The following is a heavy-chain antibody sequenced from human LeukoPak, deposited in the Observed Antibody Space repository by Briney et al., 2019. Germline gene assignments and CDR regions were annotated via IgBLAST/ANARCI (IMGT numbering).Heavy chain of an antibody. CDR1: GCSISSSSYN. D-gene: IGHD6-19*01. V-gene: IGHV4-39*01. J-gene: IGHJ4*02. CDR3: ARQNGSCWDFDS. Sequence: SETLSLTCTVSGCSISSSSYNWGWIRQPPGMGLEWIGSIFYSGRTYYNPSLKSRVTISVDTSKNQFSLRLSSVTAGDTAVYYCARQNGSCWDFDSWGQGTLVTVSS. CDR2: IFYSGRT.